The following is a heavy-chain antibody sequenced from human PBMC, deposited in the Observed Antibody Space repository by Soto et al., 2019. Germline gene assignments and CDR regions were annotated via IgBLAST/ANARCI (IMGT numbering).Heavy chain of an antibody. CDR3: ASDDIRGGHNRGRADF. Sequence: EVHLVESGGGLVQPGGSLRLSCAASGFTFSAYEMNWVRQAPGKGLEWVSYISGVAYNIYYADSVKGRFTVSRNNPKNSLYLHMNTLRAKERGVYSGASDDIRGGHNRGRADFWGQGIVVTVSS. CDR2: ISGVAYNI. V-gene: IGHV3-48*03. J-gene: IGHJ4*02. D-gene: IGHD1-20*01. CDR1: GFTFSAYE.